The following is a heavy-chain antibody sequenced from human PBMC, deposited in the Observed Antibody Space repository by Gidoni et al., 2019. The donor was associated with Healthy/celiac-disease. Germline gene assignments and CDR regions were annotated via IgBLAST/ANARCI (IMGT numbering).Heavy chain of an antibody. CDR2: IKHEGSEK. J-gene: IGHJ3*02. CDR3: ACYYDILTGYDAFDI. D-gene: IGHD3-9*01. Sequence: EVQLVESVGGLVQPGGSLRLSCAASGFTFSSDWMSWVRQAPGKGLGWVANIKHEGSEKYYVDSVKGRFTISRDNAKNSLYLQMNGLRAEDTAVYYCACYYDILTGYDAFDIWGQGTMVTVSS. V-gene: IGHV3-7*01. CDR1: GFTFSSDW.